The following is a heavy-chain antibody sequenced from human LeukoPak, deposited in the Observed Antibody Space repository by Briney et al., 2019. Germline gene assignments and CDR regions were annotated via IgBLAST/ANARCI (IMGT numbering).Heavy chain of an antibody. Sequence: WGWIRQPPGKGLEWIGSIYYTGSTYDNPSLKSRVTISVDTSKNQFSLKLSSVTAADTAVYYCARAPPFDPWGQGTLVTVSS. CDR3: ARAPPFDP. V-gene: IGHV4-39*01. CDR2: IYYTGST. J-gene: IGHJ5*02.